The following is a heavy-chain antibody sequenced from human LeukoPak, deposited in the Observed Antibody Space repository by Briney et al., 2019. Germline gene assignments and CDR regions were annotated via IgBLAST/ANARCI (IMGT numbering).Heavy chain of an antibody. CDR1: GFTFSSYS. CDR2: ISSSSSYI. CDR3: AKGLYDSSGYYYYFDY. J-gene: IGHJ4*02. Sequence: PGGSLRLSCAASGFTFSSYSVNWVRQAPGKGLEWVSSISSSSSYIYYADSVKGRFTISRDNSKNTLYLQMNSLRAEDTAVYYCAKGLYDSSGYYYYFDYWGQGTMVTVSS. V-gene: IGHV3-21*04. D-gene: IGHD3-22*01.